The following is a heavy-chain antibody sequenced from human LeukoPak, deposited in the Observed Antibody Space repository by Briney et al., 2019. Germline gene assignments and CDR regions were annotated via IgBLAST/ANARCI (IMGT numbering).Heavy chain of an antibody. CDR2: ISYDGSNK. D-gene: IGHD6-13*01. CDR1: GFTFSSYA. J-gene: IGHJ4*02. Sequence: GGSLRLSCAASGFTFSSYAMHWVRQAPGKGLEWVAVISYDGSNKYYADSVKGRFTISRDNSKNTLYLQMNSLRAEDTAVYYCARALRSSWANDYWGQGTLVTVSS. CDR3: ARALRSSWANDY. V-gene: IGHV3-30-3*01.